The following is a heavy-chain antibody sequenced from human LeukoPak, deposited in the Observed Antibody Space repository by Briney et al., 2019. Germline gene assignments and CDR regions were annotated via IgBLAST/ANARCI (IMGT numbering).Heavy chain of an antibody. J-gene: IGHJ4*02. CDR3: AKGSAGSRPYYFDY. CDR2: ITGGGDST. V-gene: IGHV3-23*01. CDR1: EFTFSSFA. Sequence: GGSLRLSCAAPEFTFSSFAMIWVRQAPGEGLEWVSAITGGGDSTYHADSVKGRFTISRDNSKSTLYLQMNSLRVEDTAVYYCAKGSAGSRPYYFDYWGQGTLVTVSS. D-gene: IGHD6-13*01.